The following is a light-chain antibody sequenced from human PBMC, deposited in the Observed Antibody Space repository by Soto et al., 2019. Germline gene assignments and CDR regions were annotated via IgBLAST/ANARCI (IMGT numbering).Light chain of an antibody. V-gene: IGKV3-20*01. CDR3: QQYGSLSWT. CDR1: QSVRSN. Sequence: EIVMTQSPATLSVSPGERATLSCRASQSVRSNLAWYQQKPGQAPRLLIYGASTRATGVPDRFSGSGSGTDFTLTISRLEPEDFAVYHCQQYGSLSWTFGQGTKVEIK. CDR2: GAS. J-gene: IGKJ1*01.